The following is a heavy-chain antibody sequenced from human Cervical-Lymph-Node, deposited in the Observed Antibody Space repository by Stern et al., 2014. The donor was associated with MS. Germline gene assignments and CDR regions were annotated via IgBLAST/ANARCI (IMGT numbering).Heavy chain of an antibody. J-gene: IGHJ3*02. D-gene: IGHD1-26*01. CDR2: ISAYNGNT. CDR3: ARGLLDSENAFDI. CDR1: GYTFTSYG. Sequence: VQLVDSGAEVKKPGAPVKVSCKGSGYTFTSYGISWVRQAPGKGIEWMGWISAYNGNTNYAQKLQVRVTMTTDTSTSTAYMELRSLRSDDTTVYYCARGLLDSENAFDIWGQGTMVTVSS. V-gene: IGHV1-18*01.